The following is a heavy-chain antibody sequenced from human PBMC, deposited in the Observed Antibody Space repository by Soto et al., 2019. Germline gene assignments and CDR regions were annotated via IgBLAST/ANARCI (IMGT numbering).Heavy chain of an antibody. CDR2: ISAYNGNT. V-gene: IGHV1-18*04. CDR3: AGDQWRTYYYCSGNYFNIRFGP. J-gene: IGHJ5*02. Sequence: QVQLVQSGAEVKKPGASVKVSCKASGYTFTSYGISWVRQAPGQGREWMGWISAYNGNTNYAQKLQGRVTMTKDTSPRTAYMEPKSLRSHDPAVYYCAGDQWRTYYYCSGNYFNIRFGPWGQGTLVTVSS. CDR1: GYTFTSYG. D-gene: IGHD3-10*01.